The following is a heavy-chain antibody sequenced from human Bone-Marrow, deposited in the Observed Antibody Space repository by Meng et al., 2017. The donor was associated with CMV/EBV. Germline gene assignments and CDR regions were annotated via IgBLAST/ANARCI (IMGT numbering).Heavy chain of an antibody. D-gene: IGHD3-22*01. CDR3: PRADYYDTSGYHYLDY. V-gene: IGHV1-69*10. CDR2: IIPILGIA. Sequence: SVKVSCKASGGTFSSYAISWVRQAPGQGLEWMGGIIPILGIANYAQKFQGRVTITADKSTSTAYMELSSLRSEDTAVYYCPRADYYDTSGYHYLDYWGQGTLVTVYS. J-gene: IGHJ4*02. CDR1: GGTFSSYA.